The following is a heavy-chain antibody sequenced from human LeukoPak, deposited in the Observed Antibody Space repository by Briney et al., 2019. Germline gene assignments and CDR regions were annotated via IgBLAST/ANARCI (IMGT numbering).Heavy chain of an antibody. CDR2: IYYSGST. V-gene: IGHV4-59*01. J-gene: IGHJ3*02. CDR3: AKDHYALDAFDI. Sequence: SETLSLTCTVSGGSISSYYWSWIRQPPGKGLEWIGYIYYSGSTNYNPSLKSRVTISVDTSKNQFSLELSSVAGADTAVYYCAKDHYALDAFDIWGQRTMVTVSS. CDR1: GGSISSYY. D-gene: IGHD3-16*01.